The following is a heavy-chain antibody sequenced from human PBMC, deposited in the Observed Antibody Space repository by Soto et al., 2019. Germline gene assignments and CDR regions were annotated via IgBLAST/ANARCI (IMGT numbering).Heavy chain of an antibody. Sequence: GASVKVSCKASGYTFITYDISWVRQAPGQGLEWMGRISTYNGNTNYPQSLQGRLTMTTDTSTTTAYMELRSLRSDDTAVYYCARDPYHVLMVNAPNLYDMDAWGQGTTVTVSS. CDR1: GYTFITYD. J-gene: IGHJ6*02. CDR3: ARDPYHVLMVNAPNLYDMDA. CDR2: ISTYNGNT. D-gene: IGHD2-8*01. V-gene: IGHV1-18*01.